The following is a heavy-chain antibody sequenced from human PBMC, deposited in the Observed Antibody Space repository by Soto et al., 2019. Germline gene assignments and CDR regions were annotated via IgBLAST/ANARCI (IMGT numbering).Heavy chain of an antibody. CDR1: GYTFTGCY. CDR3: ARXRWAYDSSGNYYYGMDV. D-gene: IGHD3-22*01. J-gene: IGHJ6*02. V-gene: IGHV1-2*04. CDR2: INPNSGGT. Sequence: ASVKVSCKASGYTFTGCYMHWVRQAPGQGLEWMGWINPNSGGTNYAQKFQGWVTMTRDTSISTAYMELSRLRSDDTAVYYCARXRWAYDSSGNYYYGMDVWGQGTTVTVSS.